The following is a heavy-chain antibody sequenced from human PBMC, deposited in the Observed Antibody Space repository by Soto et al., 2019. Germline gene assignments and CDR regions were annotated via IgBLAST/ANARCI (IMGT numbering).Heavy chain of an antibody. V-gene: IGHV3-15*07. CDR3: TTDVWPYFQSDY. CDR2: IKSKTDGGTT. CDR1: GLTFSNVW. J-gene: IGHJ4*02. D-gene: IGHD2-8*01. Sequence: VQLVESGGGFVKPGGSLRLSCAASGLTFSNVWMNWVRQAPGKGLEWVGHIKSKTDGGTTDYAAPVKGRFTISRDDSKNTLDLQMNSLKIDDTGVYYCTTDVWPYFQSDYWGQGTLVTVSP.